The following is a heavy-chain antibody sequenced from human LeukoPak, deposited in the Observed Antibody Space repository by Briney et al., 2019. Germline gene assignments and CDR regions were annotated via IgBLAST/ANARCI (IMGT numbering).Heavy chain of an antibody. CDR1: GFTVSSNY. D-gene: IGHD6-13*01. CDR3: ARDPGIAAAGDI. Sequence: GGSLRLSCAASGFTVSSNYMSWVRQDPGKGLEWVSVIYSGGSTYYADSVKGRFTISRDNSKNTLYLQMNSLRAEDTAVYYCARDPGIAAAGDIWGQGTMVTVSS. J-gene: IGHJ3*02. V-gene: IGHV3-53*01. CDR2: IYSGGST.